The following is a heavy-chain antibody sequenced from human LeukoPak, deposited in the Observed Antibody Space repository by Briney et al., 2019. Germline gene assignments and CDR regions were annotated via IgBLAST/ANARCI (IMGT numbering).Heavy chain of an antibody. V-gene: IGHV1-3*03. Sequence: ASVKVSCKASGYTFTSHDMHWVRQAPGQRLEWMGCINTDNGNTKYSQEFQGRVTITGDTSASTAYMELSSLRSEDFAMYYCTLYNHWGQGTLVTVSS. CDR3: TLYNH. CDR2: INTDNGNT. D-gene: IGHD2-2*02. CDR1: GYTFTSHD. J-gene: IGHJ5*02.